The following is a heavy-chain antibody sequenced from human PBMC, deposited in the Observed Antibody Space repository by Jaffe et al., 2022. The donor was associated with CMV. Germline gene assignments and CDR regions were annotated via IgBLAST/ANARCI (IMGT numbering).Heavy chain of an antibody. Sequence: EVQLLESGGGLVQPGGSLRLSCAASGFTFSSYAMSWVRQAPGKGLEWVSAISGSGGSTYYADSVKGRFTISRDNSKNTLYLQMNSLRAEDTAVYYCAKDYGRENVYSGYDSWYYYYGMDVWGQGTTVTVSS. V-gene: IGHV3-23*01. D-gene: IGHD5-12*01. CDR3: AKDYGRENVYSGYDSWYYYYGMDV. CDR1: GFTFSSYA. J-gene: IGHJ6*02. CDR2: ISGSGGST.